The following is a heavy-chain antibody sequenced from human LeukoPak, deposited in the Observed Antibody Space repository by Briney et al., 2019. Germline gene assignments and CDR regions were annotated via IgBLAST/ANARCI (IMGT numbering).Heavy chain of an antibody. CDR1: GFTFSSYS. CDR2: ISSSSSTI. V-gene: IGHV3-48*01. J-gene: IGHJ4*02. Sequence: GGSLRLSCAASGFTFSSYSMNWVRQAPGKGLEWVSYISSSSSTIYYADSVKGRFTTSRDNAKNSLYLQMNSLRAEDTAVYYCARDGSGWYTGGGDYWGQGTLVTVSS. D-gene: IGHD6-19*01. CDR3: ARDGSGWYTGGGDY.